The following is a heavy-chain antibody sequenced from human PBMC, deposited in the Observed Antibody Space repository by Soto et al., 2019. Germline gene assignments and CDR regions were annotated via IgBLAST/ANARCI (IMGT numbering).Heavy chain of an antibody. J-gene: IGHJ6*02. Sequence: GSVKVSCKASGYTFSNYGISWVRQGPGQGLEWMGWISGYNGNTHYEEKVQDRIKMTTDTSTSTTYLELRSLRSDDTAVYFCASDPGFGFGYSYAFAIDVWGQGPTVTVSS. V-gene: IGHV1-18*01. CDR2: ISGYNGNT. CDR1: GYTFSNYG. CDR3: ASDPGFGFGYSYAFAIDV. D-gene: IGHD5-18*01.